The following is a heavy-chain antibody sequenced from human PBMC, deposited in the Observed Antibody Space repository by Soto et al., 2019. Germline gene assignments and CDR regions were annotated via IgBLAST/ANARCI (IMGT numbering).Heavy chain of an antibody. CDR2: IYYSGST. CDR1: GGSISSGDYY. V-gene: IGHV4-30-4*01. Sequence: RSLTCTVSGGSISSGDYYWSWIRQPPGKGLEWIGYIYYSGSTYYNPSLKSRVTISVDTSKNQFSLKLSSVTAADTAVYYCARAPTVVAATPPWFDPWGQGTLVTVSS. D-gene: IGHD2-15*01. J-gene: IGHJ5*02. CDR3: ARAPTVVAATPPWFDP.